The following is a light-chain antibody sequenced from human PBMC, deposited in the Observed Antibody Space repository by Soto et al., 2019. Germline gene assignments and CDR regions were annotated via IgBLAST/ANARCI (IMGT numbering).Light chain of an antibody. Sequence: EIVMTQSPATLSVSPGERATLSCRASQSVSSNLAWYQQKPGQAPRLLIYDASNRATGIPARFSGSGSGTEFTLTISSLQPDDFATYYCQQYNDYSTWTFGQGTKVDIK. CDR2: DAS. CDR3: QQYNDYSTWT. CDR1: QSVSSN. V-gene: IGKV3D-15*01. J-gene: IGKJ1*01.